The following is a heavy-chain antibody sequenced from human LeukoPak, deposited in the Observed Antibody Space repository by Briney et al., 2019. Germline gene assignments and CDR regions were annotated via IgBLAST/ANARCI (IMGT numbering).Heavy chain of an antibody. CDR1: GGSISSSSYY. D-gene: IGHD4-23*01. Sequence: SETLSLTCTVSGGSISSSSYYWGWIRQPPGKGLEWIGYIYYSGITNYNPSLKSRVIISVDTSTNQLSLKLSSVTAADTAVYYCARHTDYGGNSGFEYWGQGTLVIVSS. V-gene: IGHV4-61*05. CDR3: ARHTDYGGNSGFEY. J-gene: IGHJ4*02. CDR2: IYYSGIT.